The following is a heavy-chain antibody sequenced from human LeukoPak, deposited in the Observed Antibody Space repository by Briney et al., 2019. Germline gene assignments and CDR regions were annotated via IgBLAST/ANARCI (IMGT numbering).Heavy chain of an antibody. CDR3: ARGITKVGGLGYYYYMDV. CDR1: GFTFSSYG. Sequence: GRSLRLSCSASGFTFSSYGMHRVRQAPGKGLEWVAVIWYDGSNKYYADSVKGRFTISRDNSKNTLYLQMNSLRAEDTAVYYCARGITKVGGLGYYYYMDVWGKGTTVTVSS. V-gene: IGHV3-33*01. J-gene: IGHJ6*03. D-gene: IGHD3-10*01. CDR2: IWYDGSNK.